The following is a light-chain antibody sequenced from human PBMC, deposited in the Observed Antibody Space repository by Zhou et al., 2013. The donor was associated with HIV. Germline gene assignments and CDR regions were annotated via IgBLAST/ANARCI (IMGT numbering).Light chain of an antibody. J-gene: IGKJ1*01. CDR1: QSISSY. Sequence: DIQMTQSPSSLSASVGDRVTITCRASQSISSYLNWYQQKPGKAPKLLIYAASSLQSGVPSRFRGSGSGTDFTLSISSLQPEDFATYYCQQSYSTLPWTFGQGTKVEI. CDR3: QQSYSTLPWT. V-gene: IGKV1-39*01. CDR2: AAS.